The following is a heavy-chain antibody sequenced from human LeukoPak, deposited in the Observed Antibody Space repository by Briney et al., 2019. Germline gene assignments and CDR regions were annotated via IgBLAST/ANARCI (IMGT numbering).Heavy chain of an antibody. CDR2: IIPVLDIV. D-gene: IGHD3-16*02. V-gene: IGHV1-69*15. J-gene: IGHJ6*03. Sequence: GSSVKVSCKASGGAFSSYAINWVRQAPGQGLEWMGRIIPVLDIVNYAQKFQGRVTITADESTSTAYMELSSLRSEDTAVYYCARDRNKLSGYYYYMDVWGKGTTVTVSS. CDR1: GGAFSSYA. CDR3: ARDRNKLSGYYYYMDV.